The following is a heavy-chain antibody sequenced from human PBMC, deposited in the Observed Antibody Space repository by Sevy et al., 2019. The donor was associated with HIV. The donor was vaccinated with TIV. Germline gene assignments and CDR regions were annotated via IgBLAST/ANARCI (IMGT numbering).Heavy chain of an antibody. J-gene: IGHJ3*02. CDR3: ARARGYSAGSPDAFDI. D-gene: IGHD3-10*01. CDR2: ISSRSNYI. V-gene: IGHV3-21*01. CDR1: GFTFTSYG. Sequence: EGSLRLSCAVSGFTFTSYGMTWVHQAPGKELEWVSCISSRSNYIYYADSVKGRFTVSRDNAENSLYLQMDSLTVEDTAVYYCARARGYSAGSPDAFDIWGHGTMVTVSS.